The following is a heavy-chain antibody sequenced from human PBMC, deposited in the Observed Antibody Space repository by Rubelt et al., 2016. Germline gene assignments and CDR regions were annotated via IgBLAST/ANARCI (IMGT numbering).Heavy chain of an antibody. CDR3: ARDKTGYSYAQGGLDY. CDR1: GFTFDDYA. J-gene: IGHJ4*02. D-gene: IGHD5-18*01. V-gene: IGHV3-43D*03. CDR2: ISWDGHFS. Sequence: GGSLRLSCAVSGFTFDDYAMHWVRQAPGKGLEWVALISWDGHFSYYADSVKGRFTISRDNSKNSLYLQLDSLRPDDTALFYCARDKTGYSYAQGGLDYWCQGTRVTVSS.